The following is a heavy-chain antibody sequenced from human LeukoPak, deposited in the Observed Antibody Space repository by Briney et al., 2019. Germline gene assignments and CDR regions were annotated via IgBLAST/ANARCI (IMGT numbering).Heavy chain of an antibody. V-gene: IGHV4-34*01. CDR1: GGSFSGYY. CDR3: ARAGKITIFGAVTKNWFDP. CDR2: INHSGST. D-gene: IGHD3-3*01. J-gene: IGHJ5*02. Sequence: PSETLSLTCAVYGGSFSGYYWSWIRQPPGKGLEWIGEINHSGSTNYNPSLKSRVTISVDTSKNQFSLKLSSVTAADTAVYYCARAGKITIFGAVTKNWFDPWGQGTLVTVSS.